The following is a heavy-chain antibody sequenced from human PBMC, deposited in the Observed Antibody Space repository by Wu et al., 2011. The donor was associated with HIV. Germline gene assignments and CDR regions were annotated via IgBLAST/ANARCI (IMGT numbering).Heavy chain of an antibody. CDR1: GYTFTGYY. CDR2: INPNNGDT. CDR3: ARLLRDSSGSYTYYFDY. D-gene: IGHD3-22*01. Sequence: QVQLVQSGAEVKKPGASVKVSCKASGYTFTGYYIHWVRQAPGQGLEWMGWINPNNGDTNFAQKFQGRVTLTRDTSISTAYMELSRLRSDDTAVYYCARLLRDSSGSYTYYFDYWGQGTLVTVSS. J-gene: IGHJ4*02. V-gene: IGHV1-2*02.